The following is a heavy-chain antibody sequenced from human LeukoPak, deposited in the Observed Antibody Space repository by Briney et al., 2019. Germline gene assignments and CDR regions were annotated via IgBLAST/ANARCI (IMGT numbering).Heavy chain of an antibody. CDR1: GYTFTSYY. V-gene: IGHV1-46*01. J-gene: IGHJ4*02. D-gene: IGHD5-18*01. CDR3: ARGGGGYSYGDSLDY. Sequence: ASVKVPCKASGYTFTSYYMHWVRQAPGQGLEWMGIINPSGGSTSYAQKFQGRVTMTRDTSTSTVYMELSSLRSEDTAVYYCARGGGGYSYGDSLDYWGQGTLVTVSS. CDR2: INPSGGST.